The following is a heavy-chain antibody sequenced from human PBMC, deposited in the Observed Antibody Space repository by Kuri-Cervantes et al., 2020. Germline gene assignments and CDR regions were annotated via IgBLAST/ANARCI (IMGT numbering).Heavy chain of an antibody. CDR2: IYYSGST. Sequence: GSLRLSCNVSGGSIRSYYWSWIRQPPGKGLEWIGYIYYSGSTNYNPSLKSRVTISVDTSKNQFSLKLSSVTAADTAVYYCARGVASPNWFDPWGQGTLVTVSS. CDR3: ARGVASPNWFDP. CDR1: GGSIRSYY. D-gene: IGHD2-15*01. J-gene: IGHJ5*02. V-gene: IGHV4-59*01.